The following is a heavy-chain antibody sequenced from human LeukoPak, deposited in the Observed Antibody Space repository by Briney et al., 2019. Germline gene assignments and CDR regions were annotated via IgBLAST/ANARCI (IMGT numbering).Heavy chain of an antibody. D-gene: IGHD1-1*01. CDR3: ARDWKINPFDY. Sequence: GESLRLSCAASEFTFTTYGMHWVRQAPAKGLEWVAFIYYDGSNIYYAHYVKGRFTISRDISKNTLYLQMDSLRAEDTAIYYCARDWKINPFDYWGQGTLVT. CDR2: IYYDGSNI. J-gene: IGHJ4*02. V-gene: IGHV3-33*01. CDR1: EFTFTTYG.